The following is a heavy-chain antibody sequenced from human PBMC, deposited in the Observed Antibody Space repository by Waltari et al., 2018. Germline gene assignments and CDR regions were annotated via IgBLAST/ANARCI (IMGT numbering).Heavy chain of an antibody. Sequence: QVQLQESGPGLVKPSETLSLTCTVSGGSISSYSWSWIRQPPGKGLEWIGYIYYSGSTNYNPSLKSRVTISVDTSKNQFSLKLSSVTAADTAVYYCARAWGYSGYDYFDYWGQGTLVTVSS. CDR1: GGSISSYS. V-gene: IGHV4-59*01. CDR3: ARAWGYSGYDYFDY. D-gene: IGHD5-12*01. J-gene: IGHJ4*02. CDR2: IYYSGST.